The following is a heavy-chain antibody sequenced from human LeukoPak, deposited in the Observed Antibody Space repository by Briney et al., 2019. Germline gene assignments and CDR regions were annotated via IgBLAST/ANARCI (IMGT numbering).Heavy chain of an antibody. V-gene: IGHV3-30-3*01. CDR2: ISYDGSNK. CDR3: ARDRMVTLYYFEY. J-gene: IGHJ4*02. Sequence: GGSLRLSCAASGFTFSTYAMHWVRQAPGKGLEWVAVISYDGSNKYYADSVKGRFTISRDNSKTTLYLQMNSLRAEDTAVYYCARDRMVTLYYFEYWGQGTLVTVSS. D-gene: IGHD2-21*02. CDR1: GFTFSTYA.